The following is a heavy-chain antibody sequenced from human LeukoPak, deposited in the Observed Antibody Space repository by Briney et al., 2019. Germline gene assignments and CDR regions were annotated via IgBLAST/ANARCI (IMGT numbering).Heavy chain of an antibody. CDR3: ATAMGGSYPYYFDY. CDR1: GYTLTELS. D-gene: IGHD1-26*01. CDR2: FDPEDGET. J-gene: IGHJ4*02. V-gene: IGHV1-24*01. Sequence: ASVKVSCTVSGYTLTELSMHWVRQAPGKGLEWMGGFDPEDGETIYAQKFQGRVTMTEDTSTDTAYMELSSLRSEDTAVYYCATAMGGSYPYYFDYWGQGTLVTVSS.